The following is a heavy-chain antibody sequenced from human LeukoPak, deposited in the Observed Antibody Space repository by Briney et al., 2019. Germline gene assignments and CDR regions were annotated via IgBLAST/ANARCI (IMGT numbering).Heavy chain of an antibody. CDR2: ISGSGGNT. CDR1: GFTFSSYA. CDR3: AKVPTSYYFDY. J-gene: IGHJ4*02. V-gene: IGHV3-23*01. Sequence: PGGSLRLSCAASGFTFSSYAMSWVRQAPGKGLEWVSAISGSGGNTYYADSVKGRFTISRDNSKNTVYLQMSSLRAEDTAVYYCAKVPTSYYFDYWGQGTLVTVSS.